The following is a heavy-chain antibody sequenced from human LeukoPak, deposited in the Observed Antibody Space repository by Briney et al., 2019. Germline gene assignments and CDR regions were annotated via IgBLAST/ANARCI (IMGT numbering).Heavy chain of an antibody. Sequence: ASETLSLTCAVYGGSFSGYYWSWIRQPPGKGLEWIEEINHSGSTNYNPSLKSRVTISVDTSKNQFSLKLSSVTAADTAVYYCARTYYDFWSGYSDWFDPWGQGTLVTVSS. V-gene: IGHV4-34*01. D-gene: IGHD3-3*01. J-gene: IGHJ5*02. CDR2: INHSGST. CDR3: ARTYYDFWSGYSDWFDP. CDR1: GGSFSGYY.